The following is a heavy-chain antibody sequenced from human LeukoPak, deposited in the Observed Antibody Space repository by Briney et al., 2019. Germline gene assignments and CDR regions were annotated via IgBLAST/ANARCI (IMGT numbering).Heavy chain of an antibody. V-gene: IGHV3-7*03. J-gene: IGHJ4*02. Sequence: PGGSLRLSCAAAGFSIRGYWMDWVRQAPGRGLEWVAKINQDGSKKSYVDSVKGRFTISRDNAKNSLYLQMNSLRAEDTAVYFCARDPGAFPYFFDCWGQGTLVTVSS. CDR2: INQDGSKK. CDR3: ARDPGAFPYFFDC. D-gene: IGHD4/OR15-4a*01. CDR1: GFSIRGYW.